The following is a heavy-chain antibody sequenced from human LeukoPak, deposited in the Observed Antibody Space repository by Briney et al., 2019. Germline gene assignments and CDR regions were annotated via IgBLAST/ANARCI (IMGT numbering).Heavy chain of an antibody. Sequence: PSETLSLTCTVSGGSISSYHWSWIRQPPGKGLEWIGYIYYSGSTNYNPSLKSRVTISVDTSKNQFSLKLSSVTAADTAVYYCARHQQPSVGYYYGMDVWGQGTTVTVSS. D-gene: IGHD6-13*01. CDR2: IYYSGST. CDR3: ARHQQPSVGYYYGMDV. J-gene: IGHJ6*02. V-gene: IGHV4-59*08. CDR1: GGSISSYH.